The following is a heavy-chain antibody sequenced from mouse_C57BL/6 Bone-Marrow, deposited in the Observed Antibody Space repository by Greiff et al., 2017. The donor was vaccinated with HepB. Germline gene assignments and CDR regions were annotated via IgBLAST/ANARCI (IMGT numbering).Heavy chain of an antibody. CDR2: IDPENGDT. J-gene: IGHJ1*03. Sequence: VQLQQSGAELVRPGASVKLSCTASGFNIKDDYMHWVKQRPEQGLEWIGWIDPENGDTEYASKFQGKATITADTSSNTAYLQLSSLTSEDTAVYYCTTPSEYYGTLWYFDVWGTGTTVTVSS. CDR1: GFNIKDDY. V-gene: IGHV14-4*01. D-gene: IGHD1-1*01. CDR3: TTPSEYYGTLWYFDV.